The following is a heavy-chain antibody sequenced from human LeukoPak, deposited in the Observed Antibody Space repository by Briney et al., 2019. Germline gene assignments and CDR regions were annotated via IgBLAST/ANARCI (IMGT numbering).Heavy chain of an antibody. CDR1: GFIASNNY. CDR2: IFSAGGT. Sequence: GGSLRLSCAVSGFIASNNYMSWIRQAPGKGPEWVSIIFSAGGTYYVESVKGRFTISRDHSNNTLYLEMTSLRADDTAVYYCARPLSGYTPFDALDIWGQGTMVTVSS. J-gene: IGHJ3*02. CDR3: ARPLSGYTPFDALDI. V-gene: IGHV3-53*01. D-gene: IGHD3-22*01.